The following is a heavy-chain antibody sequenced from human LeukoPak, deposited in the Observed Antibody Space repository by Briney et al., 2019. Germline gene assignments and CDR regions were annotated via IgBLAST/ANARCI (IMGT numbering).Heavy chain of an antibody. J-gene: IGHJ4*02. CDR1: GFSFSGYG. D-gene: IGHD2-2*01. CDR2: ISPSSSYI. V-gene: IGHV3-21*01. CDR3: ARGRGCSSMSCYPDY. Sequence: GGSLRLSCAASGFSFSGYGINWVRQAPGKGLEWVSSISPSSSYIYYAGSVKGRFTISRDNAKNSLYLQMNSLRAEDTAVYYCARGRGCSSMSCYPDYWGQGTLVTVSS.